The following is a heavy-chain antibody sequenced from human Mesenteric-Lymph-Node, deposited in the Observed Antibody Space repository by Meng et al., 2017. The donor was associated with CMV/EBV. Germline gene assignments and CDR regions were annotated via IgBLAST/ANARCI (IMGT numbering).Heavy chain of an antibody. Sequence: GESLKIPCAASGFTFSGYRMYWVRQVPGKGLVWVSCINTDGSGTTYADSVKGRFTISRDNAKNTLYLQMNSLRAEDTAVYYCAREQNWYYLDYWGQGTLVTVSS. CDR1: GFTFSGYR. J-gene: IGHJ4*02. V-gene: IGHV3-74*01. CDR2: INTDGSGT. CDR3: AREQNWYYLDY. D-gene: IGHD1-7*01.